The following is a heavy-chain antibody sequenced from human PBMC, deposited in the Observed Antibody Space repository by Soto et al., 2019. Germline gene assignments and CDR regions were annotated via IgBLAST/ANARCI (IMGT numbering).Heavy chain of an antibody. D-gene: IGHD2-2*01. CDR3: ARDTLGYCSSTSCSDAFDI. CDR1: GGTFSSYA. V-gene: IGHV1-69*13. J-gene: IGHJ3*02. CDR2: IIPIFGTA. Sequence: ASVKVSCKASGGTFSSYAISWVRQAPGQGLEWMGGIIPIFGTANYAQKFQGRVTITADESTSTAYMELSSLRSEDTAVYYCARDTLGYCSSTSCSDAFDIWGQGTMVTVSS.